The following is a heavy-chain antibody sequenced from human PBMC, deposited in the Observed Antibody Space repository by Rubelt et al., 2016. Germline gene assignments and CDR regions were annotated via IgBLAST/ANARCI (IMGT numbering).Heavy chain of an antibody. J-gene: IGHJ4*02. D-gene: IGHD3-22*01. CDR2: INHSGST. CDR3: ARGQYDSSGYYYNGY. Sequence: QVQLQQWGAGLLKPSETLSLTCAVYGGSFSGYYWSWIRQPPGKGLEWIGEINHSGSTNYNPSLKSRVTISVDTSTDQSSLKLSSVTAADTAVYYCARGQYDSSGYYYNGYWGQGTLVTVSS. V-gene: IGHV4-34*01. CDR1: GGSFSGYY.